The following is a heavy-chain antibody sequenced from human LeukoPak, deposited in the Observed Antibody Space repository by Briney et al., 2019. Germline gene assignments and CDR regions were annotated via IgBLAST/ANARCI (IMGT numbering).Heavy chain of an antibody. Sequence: ASVKVSCRASGYTFTSYDINWVRQATGQGLEWMGWMNPNSGNTGYAQKFQGRVTITRNTSISTAYMELSSLRSEDTAVYYCARGKYSSGWYKSYMDVWGKGTTVTVSS. CDR1: GYTFTSYD. D-gene: IGHD6-19*01. CDR2: MNPNSGNT. J-gene: IGHJ6*03. CDR3: ARGKYSSGWYKSYMDV. V-gene: IGHV1-8*03.